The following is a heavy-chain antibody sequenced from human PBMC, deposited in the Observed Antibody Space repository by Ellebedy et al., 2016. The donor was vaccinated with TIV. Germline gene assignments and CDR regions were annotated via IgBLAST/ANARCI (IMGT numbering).Heavy chain of an antibody. CDR3: ARDRRDIRYFDWLSGMDV. Sequence: PGGSLRLSCAGSGFSFSSYWIHWVRQAPGKGLVWVSRIDGDGGGTNYADSVKGRFTISRDNAKNTVYLQMNSLRAEDTAVYYCARDRRDIRYFDWLSGMDVWGQGTTVTVSS. J-gene: IGHJ6*02. V-gene: IGHV3-74*01. D-gene: IGHD3-9*01. CDR1: GFSFSSYW. CDR2: IDGDGGGT.